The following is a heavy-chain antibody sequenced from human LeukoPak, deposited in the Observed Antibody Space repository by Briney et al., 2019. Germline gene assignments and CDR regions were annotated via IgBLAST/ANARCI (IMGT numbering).Heavy chain of an antibody. Sequence: PGGSLRLSCAASGFTFDDYAMPWVRHAPGKGLEWVSGISWNSGSIGYADSVKGRFTISRDNAKNSLYLQMNSLRAEDTALYYCAKDTCTNGVCYPDYWGQGTLVTVSS. CDR3: AKDTCTNGVCYPDY. CDR2: ISWNSGSI. J-gene: IGHJ4*02. CDR1: GFTFDDYA. V-gene: IGHV3-9*01. D-gene: IGHD2-8*01.